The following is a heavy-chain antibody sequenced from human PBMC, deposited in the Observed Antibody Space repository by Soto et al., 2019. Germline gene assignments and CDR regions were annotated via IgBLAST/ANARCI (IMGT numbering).Heavy chain of an antibody. CDR2: INPSGGST. CDR3: ARGLIYDSSGYYFDY. J-gene: IGHJ4*02. Sequence: ASVKVSCKASGYTFTTYYMHWVRQSPGQGLEWMGLINPSGGSTRYAQKFQGRVTMTRDTSTSTVYMELSSLKSEDTAVYYCARGLIYDSSGYYFDYWGQGTLVTV. V-gene: IGHV1-46*01. D-gene: IGHD3-22*01. CDR1: GYTFTTYY.